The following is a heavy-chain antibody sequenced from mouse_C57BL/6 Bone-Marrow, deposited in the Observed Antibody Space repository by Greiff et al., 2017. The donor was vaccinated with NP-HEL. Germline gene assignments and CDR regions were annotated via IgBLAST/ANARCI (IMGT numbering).Heavy chain of an antibody. Sequence: QVQLQQSGAELARPGASVKLSCKASGYTFTSYGISWVKQRTGQGLEWIGEIYPRSGNTYYNEKFKGKATLTADKSSSTAYMELRSLTSEDSAVYFCARTMVTTGYYAMDYWGQGTSVTVSS. D-gene: IGHD2-1*01. CDR1: GYTFTSYG. J-gene: IGHJ4*01. CDR3: ARTMVTTGYYAMDY. CDR2: IYPRSGNT. V-gene: IGHV1-81*01.